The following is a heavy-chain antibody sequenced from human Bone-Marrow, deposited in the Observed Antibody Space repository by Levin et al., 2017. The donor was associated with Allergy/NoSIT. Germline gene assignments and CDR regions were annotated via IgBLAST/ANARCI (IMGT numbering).Heavy chain of an antibody. CDR1: GYILTTYY. V-gene: IGHV1-2*06. CDR2: IDPNSGGT. CDR3: ARGSGERSPYPMDV. Sequence: GESLKISCQASGYILTTYYIHWVRQAPGQGLEWMGRIDPNSGGTNLAQKFQGRVTMTRDTSIGTAYMELSSLKSDDTAVYFCARGSGERSPYPMDVWGPGSTVTVSS. J-gene: IGHJ6*02. D-gene: IGHD6-25*01.